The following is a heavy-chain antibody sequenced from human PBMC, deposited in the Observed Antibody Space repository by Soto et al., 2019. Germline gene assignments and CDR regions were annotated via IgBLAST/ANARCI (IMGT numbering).Heavy chain of an antibody. CDR1: GFTFSSYA. V-gene: IGHV3-30-3*01. J-gene: IGHJ4*02. Sequence: GGSLRLSCAASGFTFSSYAMHWVRQAPGKGLEWVAVISYDGSNKYYADSVKGRFTISRDNSKNTLYLQMNSLRAEDTAVYYCAKAGYSSGWYYFDYWGQGTLVTVSS. CDR2: ISYDGSNK. D-gene: IGHD6-19*01. CDR3: AKAGYSSGWYYFDY.